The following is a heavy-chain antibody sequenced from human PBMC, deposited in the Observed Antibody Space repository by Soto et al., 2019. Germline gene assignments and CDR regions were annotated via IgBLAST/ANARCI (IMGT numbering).Heavy chain of an antibody. D-gene: IGHD3-22*01. V-gene: IGHV1-58*01. CDR2: IIVGSGKT. Sequence: SVKVSCKVSGFMFTTSAVQWVRQARGQGLEWIGWIIVGSGKTFYAQKFQERVTLTRDMSTSTVYMEMSGLRSEDTAVYYYAGDDMTVVVWGQGTQVTVSS. CDR1: GFMFTTSA. CDR3: AGDDMTVVV. J-gene: IGHJ4*02.